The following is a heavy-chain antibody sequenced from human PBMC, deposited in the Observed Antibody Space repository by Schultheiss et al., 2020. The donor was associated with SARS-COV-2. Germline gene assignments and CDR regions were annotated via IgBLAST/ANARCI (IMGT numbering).Heavy chain of an antibody. Sequence: SETLSLTCTVSGGSISSYYWSWIRQPPGKGLEWIGYIYYSGSTYYNPSLKSRVTISVDTSKNQFSLKLSSVTAADTAVYYCARGAPGYSYGYVDYWGQGTLVTVSS. CDR2: IYYSGST. CDR1: GGSISSYY. CDR3: ARGAPGYSYGYVDY. J-gene: IGHJ4*02. V-gene: IGHV4-59*01. D-gene: IGHD5-18*01.